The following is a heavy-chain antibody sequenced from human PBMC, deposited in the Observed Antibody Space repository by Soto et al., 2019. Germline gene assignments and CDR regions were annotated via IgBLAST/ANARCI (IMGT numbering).Heavy chain of an antibody. CDR2: IIPIFGTA. J-gene: IGHJ6*02. CDR1: GGTFSSYA. V-gene: IGHV1-69*01. D-gene: IGHD3-22*01. CDR3: ASINYYDRSGYYYYYYYRMDA. Sequence: QVQLVQSGAEVKKPGSSVKVSCKASGGTFSSYAISWVRQAPGQGLEWMGGIIPIFGTANYAQKFQGRVTITADESTSTAYMELSSLRSEDTAVYYCASINYYDRSGYYYYYYYRMDAWGQGTTVTVSS.